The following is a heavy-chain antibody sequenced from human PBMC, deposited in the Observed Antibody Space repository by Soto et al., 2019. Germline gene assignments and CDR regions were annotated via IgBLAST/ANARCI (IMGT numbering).Heavy chain of an antibody. V-gene: IGHV4-4*02. Sequence: VTLSLTCAVSGCSISIRNGLCGVHPPPGKGLEWIGEIYHSGSTNSNPSLKSRVTISVDKSKNQFSLKLSSVTAADTAVYYCAAYCAGDCYSSKAVDIWGQGTMVTVSS. D-gene: IGHD2-21*02. CDR1: GCSISIRNG. CDR2: IYHSGST. J-gene: IGHJ3*02. CDR3: AAYCAGDCYSSKAVDI.